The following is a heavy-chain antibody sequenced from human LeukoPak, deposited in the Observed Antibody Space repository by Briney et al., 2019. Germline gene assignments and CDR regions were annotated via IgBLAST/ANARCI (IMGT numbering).Heavy chain of an antibody. CDR1: GFTFSSYN. J-gene: IGHJ4*02. D-gene: IGHD3-10*01. Sequence: PGGSLRLSCAASGFTFSSYNMNWVRQAPGKGLEWVSYISSSSSTIYYADSVKGRFTISRDNAKNSLYLQMNSLRAEDTAVYYCARGKRMVRGVIIPPIDYWGQGTLVTVSS. V-gene: IGHV3-48*01. CDR2: ISSSSSTI. CDR3: ARGKRMVRGVIIPPIDY.